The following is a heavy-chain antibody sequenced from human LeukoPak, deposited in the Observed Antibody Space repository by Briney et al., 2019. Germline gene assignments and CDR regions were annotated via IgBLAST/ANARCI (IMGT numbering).Heavy chain of an antibody. Sequence: GGSLRLSCAASGFTFSSYAMHWVRQAPGKGLEWVAVISYDGSNKYSADSVKGRFTISRDNSKNTVYLQMNSLRAEDTAVYYCAKPYGSGRYHRDRFEYWGQGTLVTVSS. CDR3: AKPYGSGRYHRDRFEY. J-gene: IGHJ4*02. V-gene: IGHV3-30*18. CDR1: GFTFSSYA. D-gene: IGHD3-10*01. CDR2: ISYDGSNK.